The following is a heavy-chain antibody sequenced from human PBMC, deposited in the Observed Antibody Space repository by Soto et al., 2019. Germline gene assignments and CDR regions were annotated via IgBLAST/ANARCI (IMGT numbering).Heavy chain of an antibody. V-gene: IGHV6-1*01. D-gene: IGHD6-25*01. CDR2: TYYRSKWYN. J-gene: IGHJ5*02. CDR3: ARGYRDWFDP. CDR1: VDSVSSNSPA. Sequence: QSLSLTCAISVDSVSSNSPAWNRISQSPSRGLEWLGRTYYRSKWYNDYAVSVKSRITINPDTSKNQFSLQLNSVTPEDTAVYYCARGYRDWFDPWGQGTLVTVSS.